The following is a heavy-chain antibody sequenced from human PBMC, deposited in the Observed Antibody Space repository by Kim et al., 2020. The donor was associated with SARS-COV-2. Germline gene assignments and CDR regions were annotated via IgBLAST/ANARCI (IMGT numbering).Heavy chain of an antibody. J-gene: IGHJ5*02. CDR1: GGSISSSNW. D-gene: IGHD3-10*01. CDR3: ARITMVRGVNNWFDP. CDR2: IYHSGST. V-gene: IGHV4-4*02. Sequence: SETLSLTCAVSGGSISSSNWWSWVRQPPGKGLEWIGEIYHSGSTNYNPSLKSRVTISVDKSKNQFSLKLSSVTAADTAVYYCARITMVRGVNNWFDPWGQGTLVTVSS.